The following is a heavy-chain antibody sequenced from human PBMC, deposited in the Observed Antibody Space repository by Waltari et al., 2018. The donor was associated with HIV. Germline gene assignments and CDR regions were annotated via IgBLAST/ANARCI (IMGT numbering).Heavy chain of an antibody. Sequence: EVQLVESGGDLIQPGGSLILSCAASGFSVSSNYMSWVRQGPGKGLEWVSVIYSGGSTYYADSVKGRFTFSRDNSKNTLYLQMNSLRAEDTAVYYCASGYNYGYFYWGQGTLVTVSS. CDR2: IYSGGST. J-gene: IGHJ4*02. CDR3: ASGYNYGYFY. D-gene: IGHD5-18*01. V-gene: IGHV3-53*01. CDR1: GFSVSSNY.